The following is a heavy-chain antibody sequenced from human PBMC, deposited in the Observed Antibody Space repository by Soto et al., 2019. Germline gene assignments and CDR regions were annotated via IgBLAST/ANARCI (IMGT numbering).Heavy chain of an antibody. V-gene: IGHV3-48*03. Sequence: GGSLRLSCAASGFTFTSYEFNWVRQAPGKGLEWISYIGTSDNNIYYADSVKGRFTVSRDNARNSLYLQMNSLRAEDTAIYYCAREELNCGGDCFAFWGQGALVTVSS. CDR3: AREELNCGGDCFAF. J-gene: IGHJ4*02. CDR2: IGTSDNNI. CDR1: GFTFTSYE. D-gene: IGHD2-21*01.